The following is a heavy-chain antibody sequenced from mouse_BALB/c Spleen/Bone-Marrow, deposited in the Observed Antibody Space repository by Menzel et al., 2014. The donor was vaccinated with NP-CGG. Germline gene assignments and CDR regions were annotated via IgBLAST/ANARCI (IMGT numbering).Heavy chain of an antibody. J-gene: IGHJ1*01. CDR3: ARVYGWYFDV. Sequence: EVHLVESGGGLVQPGGSRKLSCAASGFTFSSFGMHWIRQAPEKGLEWVAYISSGSRTIYYADTVRGRFTISRDNPKNTLFLQMTSLRSEDTAMYYCARVYGWYFDVWGAGTTVTVSS. V-gene: IGHV5-17*02. D-gene: IGHD1-1*01. CDR2: ISSGSRTI. CDR1: GFTFSSFG.